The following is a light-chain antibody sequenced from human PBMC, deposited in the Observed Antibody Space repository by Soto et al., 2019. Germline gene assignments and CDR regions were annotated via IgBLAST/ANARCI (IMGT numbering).Light chain of an antibody. CDR1: QSVSSS. Sequence: DIQMTQSPSSLSASVGDRVTITCRASQSVSSSLNWYQQKPGKAPNLLIYAVSNLQGGVPSRFSGSGSGTDFTLTIRSLQPEDFASYYCQQTYSTPTFGQGTKVEIK. CDR2: AVS. J-gene: IGKJ1*01. V-gene: IGKV1-39*01. CDR3: QQTYSTPT.